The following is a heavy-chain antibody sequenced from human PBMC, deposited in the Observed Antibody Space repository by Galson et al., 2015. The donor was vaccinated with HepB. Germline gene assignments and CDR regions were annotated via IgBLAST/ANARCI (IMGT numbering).Heavy chain of an antibody. Sequence: QSGAEVKKPGESLRISCKGSGYSFASYWISWVRQMPGKGLEWMGRIDPIDSYTNYSPSFQGHVSISADKSITTAYLQWSSLRASDTAMYYCARLITNDAFDIWGQGTMVTVSS. CDR1: GYSFASYW. CDR3: ARLITNDAFDI. CDR2: IDPIDSYT. J-gene: IGHJ3*02. D-gene: IGHD3-10*01. V-gene: IGHV5-10-1*01.